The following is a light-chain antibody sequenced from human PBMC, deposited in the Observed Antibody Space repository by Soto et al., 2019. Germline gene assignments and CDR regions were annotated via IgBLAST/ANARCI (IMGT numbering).Light chain of an antibody. V-gene: IGKV3-11*01. CDR1: QSVSKS. CDR3: QQGNNWPIFT. J-gene: IGKJ3*01. Sequence: EIVLTQSPATLSLSPGERATLSCRASQSVSKSLAWYQQKPGQAPRLLIYTTSNRATGIPARFSGSGSRTDFTLTISSLEPEDFAVYYCQQGNNWPIFTFGPGTKADIK. CDR2: TTS.